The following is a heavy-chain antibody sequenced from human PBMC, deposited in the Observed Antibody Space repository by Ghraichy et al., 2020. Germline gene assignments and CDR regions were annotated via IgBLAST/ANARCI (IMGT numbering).Heavy chain of an antibody. D-gene: IGHD6-13*01. CDR2: ISDSGGST. CDR1: GFTFSSYA. CDR3: AKEHSSKWYDAFDI. Sequence: GESLNISCAASGFTFSSYAMSWVRQAPGKGLEWVSGISDSGGSTYYADSVKGRFTISRDNSKNTLYLQMNSLRAEDTAVYYCAKEHSSKWYDAFDIWGQGTMVTVSS. J-gene: IGHJ3*02. V-gene: IGHV3-23*01.